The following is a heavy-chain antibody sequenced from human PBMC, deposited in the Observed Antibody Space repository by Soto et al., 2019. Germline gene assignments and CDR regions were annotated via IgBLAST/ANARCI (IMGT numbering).Heavy chain of an antibody. V-gene: IGHV1-24*01. Sequence: ASVKVSCKVSGYTLTELSMHWVRQAHGKGLEWMGGFDPEDGETIYAQKFQGRVTMTEDTSTDTAYMELSSLRSEDTAVYYCATSGGSYPDAFDIWGQGTMVTVSS. D-gene: IGHD1-26*01. CDR3: ATSGGSYPDAFDI. CDR2: FDPEDGET. CDR1: GYTLTELS. J-gene: IGHJ3*02.